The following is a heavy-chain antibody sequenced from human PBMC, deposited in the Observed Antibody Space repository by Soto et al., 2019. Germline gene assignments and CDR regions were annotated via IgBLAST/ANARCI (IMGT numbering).Heavy chain of an antibody. CDR3: ARGRYGDY. V-gene: IGHV1-18*01. D-gene: IGHD1-1*01. J-gene: IGHJ4*02. Sequence: QVHLVQSGAEVKKPGASVKVSCQGSGYAFTTYGITWVRQAPGQGLEWMGWISAHNGNTNYAQKLQGRVTVTRDTSTSTAYMELRSLRYDDKAVYYCARGRYGDYWGQGPLVTVSS. CDR1: GYAFTTYG. CDR2: ISAHNGNT.